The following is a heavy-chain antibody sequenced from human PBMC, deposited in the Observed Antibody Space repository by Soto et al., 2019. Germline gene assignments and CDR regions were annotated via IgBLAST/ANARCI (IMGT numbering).Heavy chain of an antibody. Sequence: EVQLVESGGGLVQPGRSLRLSCTASGFTFGDYAMTWVRQAPGKGLEWVGFISSKAYGGTTEYAASVKGRFTISRDDSKSIDYLQMNSLKTEDTAVYYCTRALHWGSYYYYGMHVWGQGTTVTVTS. CDR1: GFTFGDYA. CDR2: ISSKAYGGTT. V-gene: IGHV3-49*04. CDR3: TRALHWGSYYYYGMHV. D-gene: IGHD7-27*01. J-gene: IGHJ6*02.